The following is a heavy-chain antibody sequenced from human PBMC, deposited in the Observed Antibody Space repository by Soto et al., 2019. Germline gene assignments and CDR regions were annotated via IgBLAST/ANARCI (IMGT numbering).Heavy chain of an antibody. CDR3: ASEGGSYSRYYGMDV. V-gene: IGHV3-23*01. Sequence: PGGSLRLSCAASGFTFSSYAMSWVRQAPGKGLEWVSAISGSGGSTYYADSVKGRFTISRDNSKNTLYLQMNSLRAEDTAVYYCASEGGSYSRYYGMDVWGQGTTVTVSS. CDR1: GFTFSSYA. D-gene: IGHD1-26*01. CDR2: ISGSGGST. J-gene: IGHJ6*02.